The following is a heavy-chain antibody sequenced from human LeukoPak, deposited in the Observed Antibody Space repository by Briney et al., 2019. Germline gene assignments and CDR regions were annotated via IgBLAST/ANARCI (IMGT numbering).Heavy chain of an antibody. CDR3: AKDRGNDYGVFDY. CDR1: GFTFSSYS. V-gene: IGHV3-48*02. D-gene: IGHD4-17*01. Sequence: GGSLSLSCAASGFTFSSYSMNWVRPTPGKGGEWISYISSGSGTTYYGDSVQGRFITSRDNAKNSLHLQMNSLRDEDTGVYYCAKDRGNDYGVFDYWGQGTLVTVSS. J-gene: IGHJ4*02. CDR2: ISSGSGTT.